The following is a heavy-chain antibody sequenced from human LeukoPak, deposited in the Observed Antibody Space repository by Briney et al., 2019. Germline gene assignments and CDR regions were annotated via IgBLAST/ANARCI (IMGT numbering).Heavy chain of an antibody. J-gene: IGHJ4*02. CDR3: AKDVYRGYSYGYFDY. V-gene: IGHV3-30-3*01. D-gene: IGHD5-18*01. CDR1: GFTFSSYA. CDR2: ISYDGSNK. Sequence: GGSLRLSCAASGFTFSSYAMHWVRQAPGKGLEWVAVISYDGSNKYYADSVKGRFTISRDNSKNTLYLQMNSLRAEDTAVYYCAKDVYRGYSYGYFDYWGQGTLVTVSS.